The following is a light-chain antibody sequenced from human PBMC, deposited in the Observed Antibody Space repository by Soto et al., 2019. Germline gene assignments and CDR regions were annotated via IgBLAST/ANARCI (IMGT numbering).Light chain of an antibody. CDR3: QQLLSYPIT. V-gene: IGKV1-9*01. CDR1: QGISSY. CDR2: AAS. Sequence: IQMTQSPSSLSASVGDRVTTTCRASQGISSYLAWYQQKPGKAPKLLIYAASTLQSGVPLRFSGSGSGTSFTLTISSLQPEDFATYYCQQLLSYPITFGQGTRLEIK. J-gene: IGKJ5*01.